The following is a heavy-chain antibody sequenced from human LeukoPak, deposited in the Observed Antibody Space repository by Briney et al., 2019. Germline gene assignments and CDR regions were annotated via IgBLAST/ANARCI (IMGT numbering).Heavy chain of an antibody. Sequence: GGSLRLSCAASGFTFSSYGMHWVRQAPGKGLEWVAVISYDGSNKYYADSVKGRFTISRDNSKNTLYLQMNSLRAEDTAVYYCARARADIWFGESRFDPWGQGTLVTVSS. CDR2: ISYDGSNK. CDR3: ARARADIWFGESRFDP. J-gene: IGHJ5*02. CDR1: GFTFSSYG. V-gene: IGHV3-30*03. D-gene: IGHD3-10*01.